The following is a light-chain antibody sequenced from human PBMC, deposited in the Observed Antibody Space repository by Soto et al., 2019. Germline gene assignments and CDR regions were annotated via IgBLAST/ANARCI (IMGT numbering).Light chain of an antibody. CDR3: MQPRQSWT. CDR2: LGS. CDR1: QSLLHSNGYNY. J-gene: IGKJ1*01. V-gene: IGKV2-28*01. Sequence: DIVMTQSPLSLPVTPGEPASISCRSSQSLLHSNGYNYLDWYLQKPGQSPQLLIYLGSNRASGVPDRFSGSGSGTDFTLKISRVEAEDVGVYYCMQPRQSWTFHQGPKVDIK.